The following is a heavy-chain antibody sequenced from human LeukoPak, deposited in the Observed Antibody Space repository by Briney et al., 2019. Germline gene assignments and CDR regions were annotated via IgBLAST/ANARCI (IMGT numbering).Heavy chain of an antibody. CDR2: INPNSGGT. CDR1: GYTFTGYY. Sequence: ASVKVSCKASGYTFTGYYMHWVRQAPGQGLEWMGWINPNSGGTNYAQKFQGRVTMTRDTSISTAYMELSRLRSDDTAVYYWARQDCSSTSCYFDYWGQGTLVTVSS. J-gene: IGHJ4*02. CDR3: ARQDCSSTSCYFDY. D-gene: IGHD2-2*01. V-gene: IGHV1-2*02.